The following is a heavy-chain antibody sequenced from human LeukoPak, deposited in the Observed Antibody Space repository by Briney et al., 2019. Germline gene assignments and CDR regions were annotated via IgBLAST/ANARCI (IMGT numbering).Heavy chain of an antibody. CDR1: GFTFSSYW. CDR2: IKQDGSEK. J-gene: IGHJ5*02. Sequence: PGGSLRLSCAVSGFTFSSYWMSWVRQAPGKGLEWVANIKQDGSEKNCVDSVKGRFTISRDNAKNSLYLQMNSLRAEDTAVYYCASGGQIWISWGQGTLVTVSS. D-gene: IGHD5-18*01. V-gene: IGHV3-7*01. CDR3: ASGGQIWIS.